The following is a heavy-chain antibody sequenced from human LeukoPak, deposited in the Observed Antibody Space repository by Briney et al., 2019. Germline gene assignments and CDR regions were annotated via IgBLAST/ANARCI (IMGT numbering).Heavy chain of an antibody. CDR3: ARVGYCSGGSCYGADH. J-gene: IGHJ4*02. CDR2: IYSGGST. Sequence: GGSLRLSCAASGFTVSNNYMSWVRQAPGKGLEWVSVIYSGGSTFYADSVKGRFTISRDNSKNTLYLQMNSLRDEDTAVYYCARVGYCSGGSCYGADHWGQGTLVTVSS. CDR1: GFTVSNNY. D-gene: IGHD2-15*01. V-gene: IGHV3-53*01.